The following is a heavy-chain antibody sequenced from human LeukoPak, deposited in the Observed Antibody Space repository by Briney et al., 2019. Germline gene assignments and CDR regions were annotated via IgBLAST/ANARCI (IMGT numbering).Heavy chain of an antibody. Sequence: GGSLRLSCAASGFTVSSNYMSWVRQAPGKGLEWVSVIYSGGSTYYADSVKGRFTISRDNSKNTLYLQMNSLRAEDTAVYYCASSHDYGDYPDYWGQGTLVTVSS. CDR2: IYSGGST. V-gene: IGHV3-53*01. J-gene: IGHJ4*02. CDR1: GFTVSSNY. D-gene: IGHD4-17*01. CDR3: ASSHDYGDYPDY.